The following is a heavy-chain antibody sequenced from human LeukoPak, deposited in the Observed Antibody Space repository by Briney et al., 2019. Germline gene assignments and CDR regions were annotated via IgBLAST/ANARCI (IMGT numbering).Heavy chain of an antibody. V-gene: IGHV1-18*01. Sequence: GASVKVSCKASGYTFTSYGISWVRQAPGQGLEWMGWISAYNGNTDYAQKLQGRVTMTTDTSTSTAYMELRSLRSDDTAVYYRARDGTTELALYYFDYWGQGTLVTVSS. CDR1: GYTFTSYG. D-gene: IGHD4-17*01. CDR3: ARDGTTELALYYFDY. CDR2: ISAYNGNT. J-gene: IGHJ4*02.